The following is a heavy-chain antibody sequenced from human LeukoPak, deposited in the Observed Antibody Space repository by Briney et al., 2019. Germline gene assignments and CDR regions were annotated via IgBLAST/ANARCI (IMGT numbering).Heavy chain of an antibody. D-gene: IGHD3-22*01. J-gene: IGHJ4*02. Sequence: SGGSLRLSCAGSGFTFSNFAMSWVRQAPGRGLEWVSAICKSGGSTFYADSVRGRFTISRDNSMNTLFLQMTSLRAEDTAVYYCAKDLESAYDCAGHYSPFDSWAQGTLVTVSS. CDR2: ICKSGGST. V-gene: IGHV3-23*01. CDR3: AKDLESAYDCAGHYSPFDS. CDR1: GFTFSNFA.